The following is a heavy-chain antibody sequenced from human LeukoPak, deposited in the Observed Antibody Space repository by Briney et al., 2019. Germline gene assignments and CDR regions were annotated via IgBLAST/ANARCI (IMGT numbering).Heavy chain of an antibody. D-gene: IGHD3-16*01. J-gene: IGHJ6*03. Sequence: PGRSLTLSCAASGFTFSRLGMQWVRQAPGKGLEWVAVIHNDGTQGQYADSVKGRFTISKDNSQNTLYLQMNNLRDDDTAVYSCAKEGDEFRGYLDVWGKGTTVTVSS. V-gene: IGHV3-33*06. CDR1: GFTFSRLG. CDR2: IHNDGTQG. CDR3: AKEGDEFRGYLDV.